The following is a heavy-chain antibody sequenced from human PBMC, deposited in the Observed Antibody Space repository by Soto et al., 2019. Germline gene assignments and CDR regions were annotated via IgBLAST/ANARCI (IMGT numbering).Heavy chain of an antibody. J-gene: IGHJ1*01. Sequence: GGSLRLSCAASGFTFSSYAMSWVRQAPGKGLEWVSAISGSGGSTYYADSVKGRFTISRDNSKNTLYLQMNSLRAEDTAVYYCAKALGYCSGGSCYSGPTAEYFQHWGQGTLVTASS. CDR3: AKALGYCSGGSCYSGPTAEYFQH. V-gene: IGHV3-23*01. CDR2: ISGSGGST. CDR1: GFTFSSYA. D-gene: IGHD2-15*01.